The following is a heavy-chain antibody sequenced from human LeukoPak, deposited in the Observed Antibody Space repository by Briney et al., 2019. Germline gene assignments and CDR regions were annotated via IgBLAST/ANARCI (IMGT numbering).Heavy chain of an antibody. CDR1: GFTFSSYG. CDR3: STSSGWYSDAFDI. CDR2: IWYDGSNK. D-gene: IGHD6-19*01. J-gene: IGHJ3*02. Sequence: GGSLRLSCAASGFTFSSYGMHWVRQAPGKWLEWVAGIWYDGSNKYYADSVKGRFTISRDNSKNTLYLQMNSLRAEDTAVYYCSTSSGWYSDAFDIWGQGTMVTVSS. V-gene: IGHV3-33*01.